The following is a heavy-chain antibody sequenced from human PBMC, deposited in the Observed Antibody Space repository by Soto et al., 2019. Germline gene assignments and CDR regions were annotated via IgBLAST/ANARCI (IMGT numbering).Heavy chain of an antibody. Sequence: SETLSLTCTVSGGSVSSGSYYWSWIRQPPGKGLEWIGYIYYSGSTNYNPSLKSRVTISVDTSKNQFSLKLSSVTAADTAVYYCARTNGVWNGGFAYWGQGTLVTVSS. CDR2: IYYSGST. CDR1: GGSVSSGSYY. J-gene: IGHJ4*02. V-gene: IGHV4-61*01. D-gene: IGHD2-8*01. CDR3: ARTNGVWNGGFAY.